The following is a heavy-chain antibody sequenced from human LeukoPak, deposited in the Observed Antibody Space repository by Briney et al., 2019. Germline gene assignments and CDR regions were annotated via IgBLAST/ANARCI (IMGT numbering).Heavy chain of an antibody. D-gene: IGHD5-24*01. CDR3: ARDREMATIADY. CDR2: ISSSSSYI. V-gene: IGHV3-21*01. J-gene: IGHJ4*02. CDR1: GFTFSTYW. Sequence: GGSLRLSCAASGFTFSTYWMSWVRQAPGKGLEWVSSISSSSSYIYYADSVKGRFTISRDNAKNSLYLQMNSLRAEDTAVYYCARDREMATIADYWGQGTLVTVSS.